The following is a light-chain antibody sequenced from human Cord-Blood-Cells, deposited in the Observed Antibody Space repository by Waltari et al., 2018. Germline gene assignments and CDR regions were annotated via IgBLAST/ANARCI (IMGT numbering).Light chain of an antibody. CDR3: QQSYSTPLT. Sequence: DIQMTQSPSSLSASVGDRVTITFRASQSISSYLNLYQQKPGKAPKLLIYAASSLQSGVPTRFSGSGSGTEFTLTISSLQPEDFATYYCQQSYSTPLTFGGGTKVEIK. V-gene: IGKV1-39*01. J-gene: IGKJ4*01. CDR2: AAS. CDR1: QSISSY.